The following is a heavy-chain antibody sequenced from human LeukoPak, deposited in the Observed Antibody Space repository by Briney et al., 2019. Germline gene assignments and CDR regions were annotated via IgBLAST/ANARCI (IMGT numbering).Heavy chain of an antibody. CDR1: GFTFSSYW. Sequence: GGSLRLSCAASGFTFSSYWMSWVRQAPGKGLEWVANIKQDGSEKYYVDSVKGRFTISRDNAKNSLYLQMNSLRAEDTAVYYCARDLSGQWLLPPRVWGQGTLVTVSS. CDR2: IKQDGSEK. D-gene: IGHD5-12*01. J-gene: IGHJ4*02. CDR3: ARDLSGQWLLPPRV. V-gene: IGHV3-7*01.